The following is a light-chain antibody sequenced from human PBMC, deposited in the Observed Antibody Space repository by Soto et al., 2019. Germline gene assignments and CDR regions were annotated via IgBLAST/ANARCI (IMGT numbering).Light chain of an antibody. CDR3: KQYGCSPGT. CDR1: QSVSSSY. Sequence: EIVLTQSPGTLSLSPGERATLSCRASQSVSSSYLAWYQQKPGQAPRLLIYGASSRATAIPDRFSGSGSGKDFTLTISRREPEDFAVYYCKQYGCSPGTFGQGPKLEIK. J-gene: IGKJ2*01. V-gene: IGKV3-20*01. CDR2: GAS.